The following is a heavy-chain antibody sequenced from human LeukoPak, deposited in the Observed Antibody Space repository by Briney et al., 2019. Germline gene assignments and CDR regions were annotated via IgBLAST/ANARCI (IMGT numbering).Heavy chain of an antibody. J-gene: IGHJ4*02. V-gene: IGHV1-69*06. D-gene: IGHD3-10*01. Sequence: ASVKVSCKASGGTFSSYAISWVRQAPGQGLEWMGVIIPMFGTANYAQKFQGRVTITADKSTTTAYMELSSLRPVDTAMYYCARAYYGVGNYFDYWGQGTLVTVSS. CDR3: ARAYYGVGNYFDY. CDR2: IIPMFGTA. CDR1: GGTFSSYA.